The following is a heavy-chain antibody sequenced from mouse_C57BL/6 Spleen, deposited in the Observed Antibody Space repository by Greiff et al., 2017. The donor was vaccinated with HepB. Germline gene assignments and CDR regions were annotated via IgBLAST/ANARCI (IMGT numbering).Heavy chain of an antibody. D-gene: IGHD1-1*01. CDR1: GYTFTSYW. J-gene: IGHJ2*01. CDR2: IHPNSGST. V-gene: IGHV1-64*01. Sequence: QVQLQQPGAELVKPGASVKLSCKASGYTFTSYWMHWVKQRPGQGLEWIGMIHPNSGSTNYNEKFKSKATLTVDKSSSPAYMQLSSLTSEDSAVYYCARRGGTTVEATDYWGQGTTLTVSS. CDR3: ARRGGTTVEATDY.